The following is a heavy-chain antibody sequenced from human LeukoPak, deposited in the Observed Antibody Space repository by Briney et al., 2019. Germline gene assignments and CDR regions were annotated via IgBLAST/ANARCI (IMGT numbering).Heavy chain of an antibody. CDR1: GFTFSTYS. J-gene: IGHJ4*02. CDR2: ISSGSSYI. Sequence: GGSLRLSCAASGFTFSTYSMNWVRQAPGKGLEWVSAISSGSSYIYYADSMKGRFTISRDNAKNSLYLQMNSLRAEDTAVYYCARDRSRVSDYWGQGALVTVSS. CDR3: ARDRSRVSDY. V-gene: IGHV3-21*01.